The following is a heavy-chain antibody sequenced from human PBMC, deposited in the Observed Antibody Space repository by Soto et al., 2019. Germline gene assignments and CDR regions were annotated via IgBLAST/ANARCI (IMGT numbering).Heavy chain of an antibody. CDR1: GFTVSSNY. D-gene: IGHD6-13*01. V-gene: IGHV3-53*01. CDR2: IYSGGST. Sequence: GGSLRLSCAASGFTVSSNYMSWVRQAPGKGLEWVSVIYSGGSTYYADSVKGRFTVSRDNSKNTLYLQMNSLRAEDTAVYYCARSSYSSSWYRWFDPWGQGTLVTVSS. J-gene: IGHJ5*02. CDR3: ARSSYSSSWYRWFDP.